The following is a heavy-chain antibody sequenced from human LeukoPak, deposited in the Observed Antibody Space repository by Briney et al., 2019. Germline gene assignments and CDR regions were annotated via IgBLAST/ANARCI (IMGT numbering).Heavy chain of an antibody. CDR3: ARGSGVHV. CDR2: IEPKTYGGTT. D-gene: IGHD3-10*01. CDR1: GFTFGDFA. J-gene: IGHJ4*02. Sequence: GGSLRLSCTGSGFTFGDFAVTWARQAPGKGLEWVGFIEPKTYGGTTQYAASVKGRFTISRDNANNSLFLQMNNLGVEDTGVYYCARGSGVHVWGQGTLVIVSS. V-gene: IGHV3-49*04.